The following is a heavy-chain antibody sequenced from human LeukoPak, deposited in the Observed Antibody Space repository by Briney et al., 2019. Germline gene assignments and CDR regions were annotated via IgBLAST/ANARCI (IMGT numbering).Heavy chain of an antibody. CDR3: AKVGGQWLVSYFDY. CDR1: GFTFSTFA. CDR2: IRYDGSFK. V-gene: IGHV3-30*02. D-gene: IGHD6-19*01. Sequence: GGSLRLSCAASGFTFSTFAMIWVRQPPGKGREGVTFIRYDGSFKYYADSVKGRFTISRDNSKNTLYLQMNSLRAEDTAVYYCAKVGGQWLVSYFDYWGQGTLVTVSS. J-gene: IGHJ4*02.